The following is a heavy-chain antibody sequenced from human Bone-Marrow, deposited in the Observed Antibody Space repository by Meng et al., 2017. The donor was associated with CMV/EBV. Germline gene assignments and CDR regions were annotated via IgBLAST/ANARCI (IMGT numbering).Heavy chain of an antibody. V-gene: IGHV3-7*01. Sequence: GESLKISCAASGFTFSSYWMSWVRQAPGKGLEWVANIKQDGSEKYYVDSVKGRFTISRDNAKNSLYLQMNSLRAEDTAVYYCARAPLEQPSWFYYYYGMDVWGQGTTVTVSS. CDR2: IKQDGSEK. D-gene: IGHD3-10*01. CDR1: GFTFSSYW. J-gene: IGHJ6*02. CDR3: ARAPLEQPSWFYYYYGMDV.